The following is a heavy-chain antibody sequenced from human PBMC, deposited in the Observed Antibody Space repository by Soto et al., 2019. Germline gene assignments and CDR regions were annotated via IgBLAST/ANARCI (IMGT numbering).Heavy chain of an antibody. Sequence: EVQLLESGGGLVQPGGSLRLSCAASGFTFSNYAMTWVRQAAGKGLEWVSGLSGSGDSTYYADSVKGRFTVSRDNSKNTLFLQMSNLRADDTAVYYCAKDYSSSSIWWPYFDYWGQGTLVTVSS. CDR1: GFTFSNYA. CDR3: AKDYSSSSIWWPYFDY. CDR2: LSGSGDST. D-gene: IGHD6-6*01. J-gene: IGHJ4*02. V-gene: IGHV3-23*01.